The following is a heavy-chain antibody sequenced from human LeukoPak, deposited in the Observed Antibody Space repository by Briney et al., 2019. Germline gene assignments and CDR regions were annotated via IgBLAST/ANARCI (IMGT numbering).Heavy chain of an antibody. V-gene: IGHV1-18*01. CDR1: GYTFTSYG. Sequence: ASVKVSCKASGYTFTSYGISWVRQAPGQGLEWMGWISAYKGNTNYAQKLQGRVTMTTDTSTSTAYMELRSLRSDDTAVYYCARDFYDSSGYYYDVFDIWGQGTMVTVSS. CDR3: ARDFYDSSGYYYDVFDI. J-gene: IGHJ3*02. D-gene: IGHD3-22*01. CDR2: ISAYKGNT.